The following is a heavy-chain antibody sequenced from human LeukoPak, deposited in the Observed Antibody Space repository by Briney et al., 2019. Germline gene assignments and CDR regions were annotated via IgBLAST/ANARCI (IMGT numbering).Heavy chain of an antibody. Sequence: GASVKVSCKASGGTFSSYTISWVRQAPGQGLEWMGRIIPILGIANYAQKFQGRVTITADKSTSTAYMELSSLRSEDTAVYYCARDLMIQMNWFDPWGQGTLVTVSS. D-gene: IGHD5-18*01. CDR1: GGTFSSYT. J-gene: IGHJ5*02. CDR2: IIPILGIA. V-gene: IGHV1-69*04. CDR3: ARDLMIQMNWFDP.